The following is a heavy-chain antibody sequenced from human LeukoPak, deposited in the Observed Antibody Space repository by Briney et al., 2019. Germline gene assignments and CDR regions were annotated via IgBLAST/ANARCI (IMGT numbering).Heavy chain of an antibody. CDR1: GYTFTSYY. Sequence: ASVKVSCKASGYTFTSYYMHWVRQAPGQGLEWMGIINPSGGSTSYAQKFQGRVTTTRDTSTSTVYMELSSLRSEDTAVYYCARRGSSSTYYYGMDVWGQGTTVTVSS. V-gene: IGHV1-46*01. CDR2: INPSGGST. J-gene: IGHJ6*02. D-gene: IGHD6-6*01. CDR3: ARRGSSSTYYYGMDV.